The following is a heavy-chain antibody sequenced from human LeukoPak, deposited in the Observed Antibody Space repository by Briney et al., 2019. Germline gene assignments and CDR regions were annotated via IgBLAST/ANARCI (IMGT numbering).Heavy chain of an antibody. CDR2: ISGSGGST. J-gene: IGHJ4*02. CDR3: AKRKGSGYYLDY. D-gene: IGHD3-22*01. CDR1: GFSVSGNY. Sequence: GGSLRLSCVPSGFSVSGNYMTWVRQAPGKGLEWVSAISGSGGSTYYADSVKGRFTISRDNSKNTLYLQMNSLRAEDTAVYYCAKRKGSGYYLDYWGQGTLVTVSS. V-gene: IGHV3-23*01.